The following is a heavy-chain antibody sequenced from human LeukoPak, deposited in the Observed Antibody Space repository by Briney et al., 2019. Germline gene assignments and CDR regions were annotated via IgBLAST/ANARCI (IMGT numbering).Heavy chain of an antibody. D-gene: IGHD2-2*01. CDR3: VKDQAAMPYHYGMDV. Sequence: GGSLRLSPSEPVFTFSSYTMHSGRQALGERLEYVSPISSKGGSTYYADSVKGRFTISRDNSKYTLYLQMSSLRCVDTAVYYCVKDQAAMPYHYGMDVWGKGTTVTVSS. V-gene: IGHV3-64D*06. CDR1: VFTFSSYT. J-gene: IGHJ6*04. CDR2: ISSKGGST.